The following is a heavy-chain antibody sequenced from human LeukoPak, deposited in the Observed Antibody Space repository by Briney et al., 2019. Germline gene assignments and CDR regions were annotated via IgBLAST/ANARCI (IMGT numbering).Heavy chain of an antibody. CDR1: GFTFSSYA. J-gene: IGHJ4*02. V-gene: IGHV3-23*01. Sequence: GGSLRLSCAASGFTFSSYAMSWVRQAPGKGLEWVSAISGSGGSTYYADSVKGRFTISRDNSKNTLYLQMNSLRAEDTAVYYCAIRIAAAGTLGDYWGQGTLVTVSS. D-gene: IGHD6-13*01. CDR2: ISGSGGST. CDR3: AIRIAAAGTLGDY.